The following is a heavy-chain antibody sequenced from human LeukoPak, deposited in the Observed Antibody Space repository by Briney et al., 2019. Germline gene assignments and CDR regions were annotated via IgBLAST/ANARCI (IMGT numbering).Heavy chain of an antibody. CDR3: AREGGPYRPLDY. Sequence: MSSGTLSLTCGVSGGFITNTNYWTWVRQPPGKGLEWIGEVNLQGSTNYNPSLMGRVAIAVDTSENHISLQLTSVTAADTAVYYCAREGGPYRPLDYSGQGTLVTVSS. J-gene: IGHJ4*02. CDR2: VNLQGST. V-gene: IGHV4-4*02. CDR1: GGFITNTNY.